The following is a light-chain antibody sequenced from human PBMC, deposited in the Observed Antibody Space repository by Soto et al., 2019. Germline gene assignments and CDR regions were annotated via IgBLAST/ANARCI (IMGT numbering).Light chain of an antibody. V-gene: IGLV1-51*01. CDR1: SSNIGNNY. Sequence: QSLLTQPPSVSAAPGQKVTISCSGSSSNIGNNYVSWYQQLPGTAPKLLIYDNNKRPSGIPDRFSGSKSGTSATLGITGLQTGDEADYYCETWDSSLSAGVFGGGTQLTVL. CDR3: ETWDSSLSAGV. J-gene: IGLJ2*01. CDR2: DNN.